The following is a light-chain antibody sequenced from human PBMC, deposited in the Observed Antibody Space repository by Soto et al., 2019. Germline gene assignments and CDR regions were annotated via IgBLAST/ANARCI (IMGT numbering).Light chain of an antibody. CDR2: GND. V-gene: IGLV1-44*01. Sequence: QSVLTQPPSASGTPGQTITMSCSGGSSNIGRRAVNWYQQFPGAAPKLLIYGNDQRPSGVPGRFSGSKSGTSASLAISGLQSDAEADYYCASWDDNLNGYVFGAGTKVTVL. J-gene: IGLJ1*01. CDR3: ASWDDNLNGYV. CDR1: SSNIGRRA.